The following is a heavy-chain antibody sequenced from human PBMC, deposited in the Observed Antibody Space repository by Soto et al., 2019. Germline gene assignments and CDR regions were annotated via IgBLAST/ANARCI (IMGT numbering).Heavy chain of an antibody. CDR3: ARGLSENLRGDAFDI. CDR1: GYTFTSYG. V-gene: IGHV1-18*01. Sequence: ASVKVSCKASGYTFTSYGISWVRQAPGQGLEWMGWISAYNGNTNYAQKLQGRVTMTTDTSTSTAYMELRSLRSDDTAVYYCARGLSENLRGDAFDIWGQGTMVTVSS. CDR2: ISAYNGNT. J-gene: IGHJ3*02. D-gene: IGHD3-10*01.